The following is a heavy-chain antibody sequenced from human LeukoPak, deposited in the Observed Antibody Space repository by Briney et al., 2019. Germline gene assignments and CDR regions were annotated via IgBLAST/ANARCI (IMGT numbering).Heavy chain of an antibody. J-gene: IGHJ3*02. CDR1: GGSFSGYY. D-gene: IGHD1-26*01. V-gene: IGHV4-34*01. CDR3: ARDSGSHRDDDAFDI. CDR2: INHSGST. Sequence: SETLSLTCAVYGGSFSGYYWSWIRQPPGKGLEWIGEINHSGSTNYNPSLKSRVTISVDTSKNQFSLKLSSVTAADTAVYYCARDSGSHRDDDAFDIWGQGTMVTVSS.